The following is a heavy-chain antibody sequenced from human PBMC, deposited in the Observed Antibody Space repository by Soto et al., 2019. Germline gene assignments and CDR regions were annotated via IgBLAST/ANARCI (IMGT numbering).Heavy chain of an antibody. Sequence: QVQLVQSGAEMKKHGSSVKVSCQSSVGTLNTYAMNWVRQAPGQGPEWMGDISPMLGAANYAPQFQGRVTITADASTGTSYMQLSSLTSEGTALYFCAREVQVHTPAFVYWGQGTVVSVSS. V-gene: IGHV1-69*19. J-gene: IGHJ4*02. CDR1: VGTLNTYA. CDR3: AREVQVHTPAFVY. CDR2: ISPMLGAA. D-gene: IGHD3-10*01.